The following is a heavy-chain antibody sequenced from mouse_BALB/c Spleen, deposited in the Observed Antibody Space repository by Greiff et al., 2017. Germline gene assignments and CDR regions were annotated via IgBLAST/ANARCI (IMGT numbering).Heavy chain of an antibody. V-gene: IGHV5-12-2*01. CDR2: ISNGGGST. CDR3: ARGYGNYYAMDY. CDR1: GFTFSSYT. J-gene: IGHJ4*01. D-gene: IGHD2-10*02. Sequence: VESGGGLVQPGGSLKLSCAASGFTFSSYTMSWVRQTPEKRLEWVAYISNGGGSTYYPDTVKGRFTISRDNAKNTLYLQMSSLKSEDTAMYYCARGYGNYYAMDYWGQGTSVTVSS.